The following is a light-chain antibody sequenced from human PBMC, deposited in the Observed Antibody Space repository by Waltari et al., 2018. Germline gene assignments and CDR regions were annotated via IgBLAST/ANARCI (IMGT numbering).Light chain of an antibody. CDR1: QRVSSY. CDR2: DAS. V-gene: IGKV3-11*01. J-gene: IGKJ5*01. Sequence: EIVLTQSPATLSLSPGERATLSCRASQRVSSYLAWYQQKPGQAPRLLIYDASTRATGIPARFSGSGSGTDFTLTISSLEPEDFAVYYCQQRSNWPPRTFGQGTRLDIK. CDR3: QQRSNWPPRT.